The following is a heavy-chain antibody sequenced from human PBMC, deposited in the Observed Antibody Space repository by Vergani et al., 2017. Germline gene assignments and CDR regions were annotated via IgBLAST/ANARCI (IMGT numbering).Heavy chain of an antibody. CDR1: GFTFSSYA. V-gene: IGHV3-30-3*01. D-gene: IGHD1-26*01. CDR3: ARDSIVSYALGYYYYYMDV. J-gene: IGHJ6*03. Sequence: QVQLVESGGGVVQPGRSLRLSCAASGFTFSSYAMHWVRQAPGKGLEWVAVISYDGSNKYYADSVKGRFTISRDNSKNALYRQMNSLRAEDTAVYYCARDSIVSYALGYYYYYMDVWGKGTTVTVSS. CDR2: ISYDGSNK.